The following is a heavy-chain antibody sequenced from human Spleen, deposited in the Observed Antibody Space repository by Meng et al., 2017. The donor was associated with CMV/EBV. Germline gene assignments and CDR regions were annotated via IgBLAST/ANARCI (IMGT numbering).Heavy chain of an antibody. CDR3: ATEIDYSSSSFDY. V-gene: IGHV3-11*04. CDR2: ISSTATTI. D-gene: IGHD6-6*01. J-gene: IGHJ4*02. Sequence: CVGAGLTFGDYYMSWIRQAPGKGLECVAYISSTATTIQYADSVKGRFTISRDNAKKSLYLQMNSLRVEDTAVYYCATEIDYSSSSFDYWGQGTLVTVSS. CDR1: GLTFGDYY.